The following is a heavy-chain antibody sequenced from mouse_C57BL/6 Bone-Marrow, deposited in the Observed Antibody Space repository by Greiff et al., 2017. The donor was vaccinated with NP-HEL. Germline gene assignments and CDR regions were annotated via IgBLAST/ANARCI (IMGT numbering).Heavy chain of an antibody. Sequence: EVKVEESGGGLVQPGGSLKLSCAASGFTFSDYYMYWVRQTPEKRLEWVAYISNGGGSTYYPDTVKGRFTISRDNATNTLYLQMSRLKSEDTAMDYCARHGGSYWYFDVWGTGTTVTVSS. CDR1: GFTFSDYY. CDR2: ISNGGGST. V-gene: IGHV5-12*01. CDR3: ARHGGSYWYFDV. J-gene: IGHJ1*03.